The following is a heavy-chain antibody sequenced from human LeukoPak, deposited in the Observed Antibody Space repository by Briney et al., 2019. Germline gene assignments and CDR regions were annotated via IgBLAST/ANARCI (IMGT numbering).Heavy chain of an antibody. CDR3: ARVHSSGYYFAY. D-gene: IGHD3-22*01. CDR1: GGSFSGYY. CDR2: INHSGST. V-gene: IGHV4-34*01. J-gene: IGHJ4*02. Sequence: PSETLSLTCAVYGGSFSGYYWSWIRQPPGKGLEWIGEINHSGSTNYNPSLKSRVTISVDTSKNQFSLKLSSVTAADTAVYYCARVHSSGYYFAYGGQGTLVTVSS.